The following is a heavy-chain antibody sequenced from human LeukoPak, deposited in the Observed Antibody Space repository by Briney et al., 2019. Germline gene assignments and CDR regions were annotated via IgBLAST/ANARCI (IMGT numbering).Heavy chain of an antibody. CDR3: AKERAYCGGDCYPYYFDY. CDR1: GFTFSSYV. J-gene: IGHJ4*02. V-gene: IGHV3-33*06. Sequence: PGRSLRLSCAASGFTFSSYVMHWVRQAPGKGLEWVAVIWYDGSNKYYADSVKGRFTISRDNSKNTLYLQMNSLRAEDTAVYYCAKERAYCGGDCYPYYFDYWGQGTLVTVSS. CDR2: IWYDGSNK. D-gene: IGHD2-21*02.